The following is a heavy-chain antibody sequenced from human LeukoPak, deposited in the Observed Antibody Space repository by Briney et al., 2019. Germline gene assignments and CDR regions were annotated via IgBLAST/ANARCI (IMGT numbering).Heavy chain of an antibody. CDR3: ARVGYYYDSSGYTIYRWSAFDI. J-gene: IGHJ3*02. D-gene: IGHD3-22*01. Sequence: SETLSLTCAVYGGSFSGYYWSWIRQPPGKGLEWIGEINHSGSTNYNPSLKSRVTISVDTSKNQFSLKLSSVTAADTAVYYCARVGYYYDSSGYTIYRWSAFDIWGQGTMVTVSS. V-gene: IGHV4-34*01. CDR1: GGSFSGYY. CDR2: INHSGST.